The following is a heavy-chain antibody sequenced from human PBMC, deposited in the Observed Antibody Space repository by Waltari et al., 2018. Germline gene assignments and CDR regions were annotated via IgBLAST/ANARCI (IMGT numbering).Heavy chain of an antibody. CDR3: ARADTSTSYFYYYMDG. V-gene: IGHV4-59*01. CDR2: IHYSGSS. Sequence: QVQLQESGPGLVKPSETLSLTCTVSGGSTRPYYWSLVRQSPGKGLEWIGYIHYSGSSGYNPSLRSRVAISLDTPNNQFSLRLRSVTAADAAIYYCARADTSTSYFYYYMDGWGKGTTVTVSS. D-gene: IGHD1-26*01. J-gene: IGHJ6*03. CDR1: GGSTRPYY.